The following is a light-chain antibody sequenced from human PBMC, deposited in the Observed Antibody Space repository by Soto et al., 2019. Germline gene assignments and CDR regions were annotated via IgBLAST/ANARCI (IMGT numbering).Light chain of an antibody. CDR1: QSVSSY. V-gene: IGKV3-11*01. CDR3: QQRSNRPPTWT. CDR2: DAS. Sequence: EIVLTQSPATLSLSPGERATLSCRASQSVSSYLAWYQQKPGQAPRLLIYDASNRATGIPARFSGSGSGTDFTLTISSLEPEDFAVYYCQQRSNRPPTWTFGQGPKVDIK. J-gene: IGKJ1*01.